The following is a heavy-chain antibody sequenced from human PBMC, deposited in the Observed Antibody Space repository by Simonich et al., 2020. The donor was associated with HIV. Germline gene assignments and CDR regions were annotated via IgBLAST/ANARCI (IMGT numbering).Heavy chain of an antibody. CDR1: GYTFTTYT. CDR2: INTNRGNQ. V-gene: IGHV7-4-1*02. J-gene: IGHJ6*02. Sequence: QVQLVQSGSELKKPGASVNVSCKASGYTFTTYTMNWVRQAPGQGLEWMGWINTNRGNQTYAQGFTGRFVFSLDTSVSTSYLQISSLKAEDTAVYYCARDGRYYGMDVWGQGTTVTVSS. CDR3: ARDGRYYGMDV.